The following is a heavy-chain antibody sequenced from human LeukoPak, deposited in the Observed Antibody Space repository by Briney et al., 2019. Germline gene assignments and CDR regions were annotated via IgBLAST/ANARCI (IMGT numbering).Heavy chain of an antibody. CDR2: ISGSGGTGT. Sequence: GGSLRLSCAASGFIFSSYAMNWVRQAPGKGLEGVSAISGSGGTGTYYADSVKGRFTISRDNSKNTLYLQINSLRAEDTAVYYCVRDDDRPDNGLDYWGQGTLVTVSS. J-gene: IGHJ4*02. CDR3: VRDDDRPDNGLDY. CDR1: GFIFSSYA. V-gene: IGHV3-23*01. D-gene: IGHD3-22*01.